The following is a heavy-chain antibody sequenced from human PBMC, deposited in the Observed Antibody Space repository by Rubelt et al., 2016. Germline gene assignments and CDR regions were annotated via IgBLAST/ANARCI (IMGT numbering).Heavy chain of an antibody. V-gene: IGHV4-38-2*02. CDR2: IYHSGRT. J-gene: IGHJ4*02. Sequence: QVQLQESGPGLVKPSETLSLTCTVSGYSISSGYYWGWIRQPPGKGLEWIGSIYHSGRTYYNPSLKRRVTISVDTSKNQFSLKLSSVTAADTAVYYCARDHSSGWYLEGFFDYWGQGTLVTVSS. D-gene: IGHD6-19*01. CDR1: GYSISSGYY. CDR3: ARDHSSGWYLEGFFDY.